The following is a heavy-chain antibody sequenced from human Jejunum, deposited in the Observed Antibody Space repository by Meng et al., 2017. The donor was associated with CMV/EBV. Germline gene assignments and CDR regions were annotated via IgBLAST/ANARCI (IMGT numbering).Heavy chain of an antibody. D-gene: IGHD3-10*01. Sequence: GYTFTAYYLHWVRQAPGQGLEWMGWINPQSGDTYYAQNFQGRVTMTRDTSISTAYMELSSLKSDDTAVYYCARTLLWFGASYYFDYWGQGTLVTVSS. J-gene: IGHJ4*02. V-gene: IGHV1-2*02. CDR2: INPQSGDT. CDR3: ARTLLWFGASYYFDY. CDR1: GYTFTAYY.